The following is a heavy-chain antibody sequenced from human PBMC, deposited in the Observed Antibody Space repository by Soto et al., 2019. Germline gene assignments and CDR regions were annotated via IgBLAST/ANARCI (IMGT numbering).Heavy chain of an antibody. D-gene: IGHD2-15*01. CDR2: ISYDGSNK. CDR3: AKDAQDIVVVVAATPLHSYFDY. V-gene: IGHV3-30*18. CDR1: GFTFSSYG. Sequence: GGSLRLSCAASGFTFSSYGMHWVRQAPGKGLEWVAVISYDGSNKYYADSVKGRFTISRDNSKNTLYLQMNSLRAEDTAVYYCAKDAQDIVVVVAATPLHSYFDYWGQGTLVTVSS. J-gene: IGHJ4*02.